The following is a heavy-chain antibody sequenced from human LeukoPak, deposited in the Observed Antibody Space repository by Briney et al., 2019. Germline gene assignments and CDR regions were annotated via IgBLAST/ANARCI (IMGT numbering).Heavy chain of an antibody. V-gene: IGHV3-11*01. CDR3: ATASFYGQL. CDR2: IATGGYTL. J-gene: IGHJ1*01. CDR1: GVSFSDPY. D-gene: IGHD2/OR15-2a*01. Sequence: PGGPLRLSRSPSGVSFSDPYMSWMRHPPEKGLEWIAYIATGGYTLHYADSVRGRFTSSRDNAKNSLYLQMNSLRVEDTAVYYCATASFYGQLWGQGTLVTVSS.